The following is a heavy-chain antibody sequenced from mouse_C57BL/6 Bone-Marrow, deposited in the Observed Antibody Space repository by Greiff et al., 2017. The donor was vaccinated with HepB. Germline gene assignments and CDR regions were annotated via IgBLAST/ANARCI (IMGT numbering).Heavy chain of an antibody. J-gene: IGHJ4*01. V-gene: IGHV1-81*01. CDR3: ARFYCGSSYDYDAMDY. CDR2: IYPRSSNT. D-gene: IGHD1-1*01. CDR1: GYTFTSYG. Sequence: QVQLQQSGAELARPGASVKLSCTASGYTFTSYGIGWVKQRTGKGLEWIGEIYPRSSNTYYNEKFKGKATLSADKTSSTAYMELRSLTSEDSAVYFCARFYCGSSYDYDAMDYWGQGTSVTVSS.